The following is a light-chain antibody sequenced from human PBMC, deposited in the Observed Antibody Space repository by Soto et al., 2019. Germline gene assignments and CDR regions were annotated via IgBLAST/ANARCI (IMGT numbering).Light chain of an antibody. J-gene: IGKJ4*01. Sequence: DIEMTQSPSSLSASVGDRVTITCRASQSISSYLNWYQQKPGKVPKLLIYAASSLHSGVPPRFSGSGSGTDFTLTISSLQPEDFATYYCQQSYGTPLTFGGGTKVEIK. V-gene: IGKV1-39*01. CDR2: AAS. CDR1: QSISSY. CDR3: QQSYGTPLT.